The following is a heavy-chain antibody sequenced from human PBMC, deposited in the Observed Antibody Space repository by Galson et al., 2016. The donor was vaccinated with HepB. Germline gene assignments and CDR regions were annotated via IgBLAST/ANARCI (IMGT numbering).Heavy chain of an antibody. CDR3: ARDPGIAVAGVAFDI. CDR1: GFTFSSYW. V-gene: IGHV3-7*01. CDR2: IKQDGSEK. J-gene: IGHJ3*02. D-gene: IGHD6-19*01. Sequence: SLRLSCAASGFTFSSYWMTWVRQAPGKGLEWVAKIKQDGSEKYYVHSVKGRFTISSDNAKNSLYLQMNSLRAEDTAVYYCARDPGIAVAGVAFDIWGQGTMVTVSS.